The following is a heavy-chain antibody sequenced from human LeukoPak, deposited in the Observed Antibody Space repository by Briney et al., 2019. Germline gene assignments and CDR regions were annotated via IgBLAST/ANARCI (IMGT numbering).Heavy chain of an antibody. CDR1: GYTFPGYY. V-gene: IGHV1-2*02. CDR2: INPNSGGT. D-gene: IGHD6-6*01. CDR3: AREHSSSSGKVFDY. J-gene: IGHJ4*01. Sequence: ASVKVSCKASGYTFPGYYMHWVRQAPGQGLEWMGWINPNSGGTNYAQKFQGRVAMTRDTSIGTAYMELSRLRSDDTAVYYCAREHSSSSGKVFDYWGQGTLVTVSS.